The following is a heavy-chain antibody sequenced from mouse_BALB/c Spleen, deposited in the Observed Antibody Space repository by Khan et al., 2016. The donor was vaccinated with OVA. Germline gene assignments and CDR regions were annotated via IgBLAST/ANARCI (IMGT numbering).Heavy chain of an antibody. V-gene: IGHV1S29*02. J-gene: IGHJ4*01. D-gene: IGHD2-13*01. CDR3: ARGKITDYYSGGMEY. Sequence: VQLKQSGPDLVKPGASVKLSCKASGYTFTDYNIHWVKQSPGESLEWIAYIYTYNGDTVYHQKLKSKATLTVDNSSNTPYMELRSLTSEDSAVFNSARGKITDYYSGGMEYWAQGTTVTVSS. CDR1: GYTFTDYN. CDR2: IYTYNGDT.